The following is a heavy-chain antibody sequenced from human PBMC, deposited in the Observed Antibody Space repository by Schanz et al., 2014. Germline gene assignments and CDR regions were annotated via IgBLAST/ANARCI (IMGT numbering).Heavy chain of an antibody. CDR2: IATSSSTR. CDR1: GFDFNSYS. Sequence: DVQLLESGGGLVQPGGSLRLSCEASGFDFNSYSMNWVRQVPGKGLEWLSYIATSSSTRHYADSVKGRVTISRDNAKNSVSLQMNSLRAEDTAVYYCARAHGNNWYGKGLDYWGQGTQVTVSS. V-gene: IGHV3-48*01. CDR3: ARAHGNNWYGKGLDY. J-gene: IGHJ4*02. D-gene: IGHD1-1*01.